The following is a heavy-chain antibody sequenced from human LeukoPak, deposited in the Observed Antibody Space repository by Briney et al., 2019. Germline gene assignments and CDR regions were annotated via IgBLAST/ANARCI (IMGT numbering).Heavy chain of an antibody. CDR2: IYYSGST. CDR3: ASHHYNMDV. J-gene: IGHJ6*02. CDR1: GGSISSSSYY. Sequence: SETLSLTCTVSGGSISSSSYYWGWIRQAPGEGLEWVGSIYYSGSTHYNPSLKSRVTISVDTSKNQFSLKLSSVTAADTAVYYCASHHYNMDVWGQGTTVTVSS. V-gene: IGHV4-39*01. D-gene: IGHD1-1*01.